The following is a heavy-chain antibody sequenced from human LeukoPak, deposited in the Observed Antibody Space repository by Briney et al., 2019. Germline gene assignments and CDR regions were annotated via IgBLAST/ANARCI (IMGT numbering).Heavy chain of an antibody. CDR1: GFTFSSYA. D-gene: IGHD4-11*01. CDR2: ISGSGGST. CDR3: AKDIFSTVTNYFDY. J-gene: IGHJ4*02. V-gene: IGHV3-23*01. Sequence: SGGSLRLSCAASGFTFSSYAMSWVRQAPGKGLEWVSVISGSGGSTYYADSVKGRFTISRDNSKNTLYLQMNSLRAEDTAVYYCAKDIFSTVTNYFDYWGQGTLVTVSS.